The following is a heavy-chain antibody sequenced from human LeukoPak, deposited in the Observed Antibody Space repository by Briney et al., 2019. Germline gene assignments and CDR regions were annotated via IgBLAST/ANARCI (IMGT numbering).Heavy chain of an antibody. D-gene: IGHD2-2*01. CDR2: IKSKVNGEIT. CDR1: GFTFSSYW. Sequence: GGSLRLSCAASGFTFSSYWMSWVRQAPGQGPEWGGRIKSKVNGEITDYASSVKGRFTISRDDSDNTIYLQMNNLRADDTAVYYCSKDLPHTRAWALKYWGQGALVTVSS. J-gene: IGHJ4*02. V-gene: IGHV3-15*01. CDR3: SKDLPHTRAWALKY.